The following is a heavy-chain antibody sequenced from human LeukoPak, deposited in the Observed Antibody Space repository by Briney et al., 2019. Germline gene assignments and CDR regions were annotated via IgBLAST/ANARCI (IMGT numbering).Heavy chain of an antibody. CDR2: TYYRSKWYN. CDR1: GDSVSSKSAA. D-gene: IGHD6-19*01. V-gene: IGHV6-1*01. J-gene: IGHJ5*02. CDR3: ARELGIAVAGTDLRWFDP. Sequence: SQTLSLTCAISGDSVSSKSAAWNWIRQSPSRGLEWLGRTYYRSKWYNDYAVSVKSRISVNPDTTKNQFSLQLNSVTPEDTAVYYRARELGIAVAGTDLRWFDPWGQGTLVTVSS.